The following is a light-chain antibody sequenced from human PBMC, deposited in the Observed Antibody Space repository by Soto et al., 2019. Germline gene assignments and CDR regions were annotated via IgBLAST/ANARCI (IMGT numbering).Light chain of an antibody. CDR1: SSNIGNNA. V-gene: IGLV1-36*01. CDR2: YDD. Sequence: QSVLTQPPSVSDAPRQRVTISCSGSSSNIGNNAVNWYQQLPGKAPKLLIYYDDMLPSGVSDRFSGSKSGTSASLAISGLQSEDEADYYCAAWEDSLKGVVFGGGTKLTVL. J-gene: IGLJ2*01. CDR3: AAWEDSLKGVV.